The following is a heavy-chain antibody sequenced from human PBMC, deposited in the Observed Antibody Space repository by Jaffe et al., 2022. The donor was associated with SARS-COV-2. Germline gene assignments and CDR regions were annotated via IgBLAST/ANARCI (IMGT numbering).Heavy chain of an antibody. CDR3: ARAIYSSSHGVGDWFDP. D-gene: IGHD6-13*01. CDR2: IDWDDDK. CDR1: GFSLSTSGMC. Sequence: QVTLRESGPALVKPTQTLTLTCTFSGFSLSTSGMCVSWIRQPPGKALEWLALIDWDDDKYYSTSLKTRLTISKDTSRNQVVLTMTNMDPVDTAMYYCARAIYSSSHGVGDWFDPWGQGTLVTVSS. V-gene: IGHV2-70*01. J-gene: IGHJ5*02.